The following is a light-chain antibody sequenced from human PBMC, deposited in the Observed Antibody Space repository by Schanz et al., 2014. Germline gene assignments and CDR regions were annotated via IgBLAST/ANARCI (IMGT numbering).Light chain of an antibody. CDR1: QSISSY. Sequence: EIVMTQSPATLSVSPGERATLSCRASQSISSYLAWYQQKPGQAPRLLIYGASTRATGIPARFSGSGSGTDFTLTISRLEPEDFAVYYCQHYSLSPLFGQGTKVDI. V-gene: IGKV3-15*01. CDR3: QHYSLSPL. J-gene: IGKJ1*01. CDR2: GAS.